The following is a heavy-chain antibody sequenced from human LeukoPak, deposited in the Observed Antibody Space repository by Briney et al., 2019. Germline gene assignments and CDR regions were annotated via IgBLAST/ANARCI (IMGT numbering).Heavy chain of an antibody. CDR2: ISSSSSYI. CDR1: GFTFSSYS. CDR3: ARDHFWSGYYYFDY. J-gene: IGHJ4*02. D-gene: IGHD3-3*02. V-gene: IGHV3-21*01. Sequence: GGSLRLACPASGFTFSSYSMNWVRQAPGKGLEWVSSISSSSSYIYYADSVKGRFTISRDNAKNSLYLQMNSLRAEDTAVYYCARDHFWSGYYYFDYWGQGTLVTVSS.